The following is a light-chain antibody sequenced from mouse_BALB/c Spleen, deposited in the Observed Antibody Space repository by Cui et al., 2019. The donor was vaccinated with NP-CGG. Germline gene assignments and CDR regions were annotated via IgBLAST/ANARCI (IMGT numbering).Light chain of an antibody. J-gene: IGLJ1*01. Sequence: AVFTQASATTTSPGETVTLTCRSSTGAITTNNYANWVQEKPDHLFTGLIGGTNNRAPGVPARFSGSLIGDKAALTITGAQTEDEAIYFCALWYSNHWVFGGGTKLTVL. CDR3: ALWYSNHWV. CDR1: TGAITTNNY. V-gene: IGLV1*01. CDR2: GTN.